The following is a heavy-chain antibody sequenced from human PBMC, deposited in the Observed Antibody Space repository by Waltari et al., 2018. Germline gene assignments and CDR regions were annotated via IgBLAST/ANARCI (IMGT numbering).Heavy chain of an antibody. J-gene: IGHJ3*01. CDR1: GFIFSSPA. Sequence: HVQLVESGGGVVQPGRSLRLSCAASGFIFSSPAMHWVRQAPGKGLEWVAVISYDGSDKYYADSVKGRFSISRDNARNTLYLQRNSLRAEDTAVYYCARLFVDLFTGAHGAFDVWGQGTMVTVSS. V-gene: IGHV3-30*04. CDR2: ISYDGSDK. D-gene: IGHD3-9*01. CDR3: ARLFVDLFTGAHGAFDV.